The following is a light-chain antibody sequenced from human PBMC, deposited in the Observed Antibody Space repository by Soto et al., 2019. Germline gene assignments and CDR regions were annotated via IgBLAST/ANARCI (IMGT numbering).Light chain of an antibody. CDR1: ERLSSVY. CDR2: GAS. J-gene: IGKJ5*01. CDR3: QQYGGSPRIT. V-gene: IGKV3-20*01. Sequence: EIVLTQSPGTLSLSPGERATLSCRPGERLSSVYLAWYQQRPGQPPRLLIYGASNRATGIPDRFSGSGSGTDFTLIINRLEPEDVAIYYCQQYGGSPRITFGQGTRLEIK.